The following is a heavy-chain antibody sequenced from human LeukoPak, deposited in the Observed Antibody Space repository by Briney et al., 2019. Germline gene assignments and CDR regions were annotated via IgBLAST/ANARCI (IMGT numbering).Heavy chain of an antibody. D-gene: IGHD6-19*01. Sequence: SETLSLTCAVYGGSFSGYYWSWIRQPPGKGLEWIGEINHSGSTNCNPSLKSRVTISVDTSKNQFSLKLSSVTAADTAVYYCARRRLAVAQYFQHWGQGTLVTVSS. J-gene: IGHJ1*01. CDR3: ARRRLAVAQYFQH. CDR1: GGSFSGYY. V-gene: IGHV4-34*01. CDR2: INHSGST.